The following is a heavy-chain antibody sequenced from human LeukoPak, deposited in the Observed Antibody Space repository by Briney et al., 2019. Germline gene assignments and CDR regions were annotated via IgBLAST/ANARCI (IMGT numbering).Heavy chain of an antibody. D-gene: IGHD3-3*01. J-gene: IGHJ5*02. CDR2: INHSGST. V-gene: IGHV4-34*01. Sequence: SETLSLTCAVYGGSFSGYYWSWIRQPPGKGLEWIGEINHSGSTNYNPSLKSRVTISVDTSKNQFSLKLSSVTAADTAVYYCARGTRYYDFWSGTNNWFDPWGQGTLVTVSS. CDR1: GGSFSGYY. CDR3: ARGTRYYDFWSGTNNWFDP.